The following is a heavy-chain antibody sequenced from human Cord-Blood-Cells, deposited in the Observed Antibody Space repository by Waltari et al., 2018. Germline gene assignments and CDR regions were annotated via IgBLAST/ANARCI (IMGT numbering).Heavy chain of an antibody. Sequence: QVQLQESGPGLVKPSETLSLTCTVSGGSISSYYWSWIRQPAGKGLEWIGRIYTSGRTNYIPSLKSRVTMSVYTSKNQFSLKLSSVTASDTAVYYCARDGDDSSGYYFDYWGQGTLVTVSS. J-gene: IGHJ4*02. CDR3: ARDGDDSSGYYFDY. D-gene: IGHD3-22*01. CDR1: GGSISSYY. CDR2: IYTSGRT. V-gene: IGHV4-4*07.